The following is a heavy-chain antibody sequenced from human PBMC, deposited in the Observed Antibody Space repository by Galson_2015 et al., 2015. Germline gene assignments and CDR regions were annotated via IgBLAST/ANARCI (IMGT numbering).Heavy chain of an antibody. CDR3: ARLGIFTVSG. Sequence: SLRLSCAASGFTFGSYPMGWVRQTPGKGLQWVASINKDGIERHYVDSMRGRFTVSRDNAKSSLFLQMNSLRAEDTAVYYCARLGIFTVSGWGQGTLVTVSS. D-gene: IGHD2-15*01. CDR2: INKDGIER. J-gene: IGHJ4*02. CDR1: GFTFGSYP. V-gene: IGHV3-7*01.